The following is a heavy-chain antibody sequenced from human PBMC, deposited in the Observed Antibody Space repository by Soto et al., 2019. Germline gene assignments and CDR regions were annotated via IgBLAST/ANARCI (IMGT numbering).Heavy chain of an antibody. CDR2: LVIGSGST. CDR1: GFMFTTSS. D-gene: IGHD4-17*01. J-gene: IGHJ4*02. Sequence: SVKVSCKATGFMFTTSSVQWVRQTRGRRLEWIGWLVIGSGSTKYAQKFQERVTITSDVSTSTAYMDLSSLRSEDTAEYYCVTSEGAYYGGFVFWAEGTRVTVSS. V-gene: IGHV1-58*01. CDR3: VTSEGAYYGGFVF.